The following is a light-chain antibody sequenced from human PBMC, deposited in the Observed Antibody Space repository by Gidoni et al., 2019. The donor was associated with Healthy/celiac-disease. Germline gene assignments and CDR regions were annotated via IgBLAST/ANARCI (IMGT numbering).Light chain of an antibody. CDR3: SSYTSSSTLGV. J-gene: IGLJ2*01. V-gene: IGLV2-14*01. CDR2: EVS. Sequence: QSALTQPASVSGSPGQSITISCTGTSSDVGGYHYVSWYQQHPGKAPKLMLYEVSNRPSGVSNRFSGSKSGNTASLTISGLQAEDEADYYCSSYTSSSTLGVFGGGTKLTVL. CDR1: SSDVGGYHY.